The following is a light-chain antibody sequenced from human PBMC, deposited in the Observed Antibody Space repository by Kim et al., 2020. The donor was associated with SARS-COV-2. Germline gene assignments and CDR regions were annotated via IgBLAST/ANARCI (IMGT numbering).Light chain of an antibody. CDR3: NSRDSSGWV. CDR2: GKN. Sequence: SSELTQDPAVSVALGQTVRITCQGDSLRSYYASWYQQKPGQAPVLVIYGKNNRPSGIPDRFSGSSSGNTASLTITGAQAEDEADYSCNSRDSSGWVFGGGTQLTVL. J-gene: IGLJ3*02. CDR1: SLRSYY. V-gene: IGLV3-19*01.